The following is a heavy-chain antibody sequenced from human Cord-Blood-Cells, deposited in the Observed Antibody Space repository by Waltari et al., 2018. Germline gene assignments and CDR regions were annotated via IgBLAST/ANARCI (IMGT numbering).Heavy chain of an antibody. J-gene: IGHJ6*02. V-gene: IGHV3-48*03. CDR3: ARDHVAGTTSYYYYYGMDV. Sequence: EVQLVESGGGLVQPGGSLRISCSASGFTFSSYEMNWVRQAPGKGLEWVSYISSSGSTISYADSVTGRFTISRDNAKNSLYLQMNSLRAEDTAVYYCARDHVAGTTSYYYYYGMDVWGQGTTVTVSS. CDR2: ISSSGSTI. D-gene: IGHD1-1*01. CDR1: GFTFSSYE.